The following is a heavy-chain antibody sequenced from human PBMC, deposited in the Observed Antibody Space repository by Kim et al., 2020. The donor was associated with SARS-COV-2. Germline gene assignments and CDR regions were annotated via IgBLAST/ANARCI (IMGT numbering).Heavy chain of an antibody. J-gene: IGHJ6*02. CDR1: GFTFSSYG. CDR3: ARDTTPPDYGGNSACCLDGMDV. V-gene: IGHV3-33*01. CDR2: IWYDGSNK. Sequence: GGSLRLSCAASGFTFSSYGMHWVRQAPGKGLEWVAVIWYDGSNKYYADSVKGRFTISRDNSKNTLYLQMNSLRAEDTAVYYCARDTTPPDYGGNSACCLDGMDVWGQGTTVTVSS. D-gene: IGHD4-17*01.